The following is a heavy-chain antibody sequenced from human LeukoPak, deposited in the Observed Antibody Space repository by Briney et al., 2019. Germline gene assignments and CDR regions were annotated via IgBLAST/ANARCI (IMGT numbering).Heavy chain of an antibody. CDR3: AKMSWGGSLRWADYFDY. J-gene: IGHJ4*02. Sequence: GGSLRLSCAASGFTFSSYAMSWVRQAPGKGLEWVSVISGSGGRTCYADSVKGRFTISRDNSKNTLYLQMNSLRAEDTAVYYCAKMSWGGSLRWADYFDYWGQGILVTVSS. D-gene: IGHD1-26*01. CDR1: GFTFSSYA. V-gene: IGHV3-23*01. CDR2: ISGSGGRT.